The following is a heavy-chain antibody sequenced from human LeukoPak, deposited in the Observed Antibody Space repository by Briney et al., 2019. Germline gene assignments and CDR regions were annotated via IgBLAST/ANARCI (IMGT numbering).Heavy chain of an antibody. CDR1: GFTFSSYS. D-gene: IGHD3-9*01. CDR3: ARGSVLRYFDWLFGNPFDY. Sequence: GGSLRLSCAASGFTFSSYSLTWVRQAPGKGLEWISYISSTGSTIYYADSVKGRFTISRDNAKNSLYLHMNSLRSEDTAVYYCARGSVLRYFDWLFGNPFDYWGQGTLVTVSS. V-gene: IGHV3-48*01. J-gene: IGHJ4*02. CDR2: ISSTGSTI.